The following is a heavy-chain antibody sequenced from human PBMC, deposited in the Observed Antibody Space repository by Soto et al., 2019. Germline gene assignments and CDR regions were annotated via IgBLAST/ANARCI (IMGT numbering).Heavy chain of an antibody. D-gene: IGHD2-21*01. CDR1: GVSISDDNYY. CDR2: IYNRGNT. V-gene: IGHV4-30-4*01. CDR3: AGGLSGDKVDQ. Sequence: SETLSLTCTVSGVSISDDNYYWSWIRQPPGKDLEWIGHIYNRGNTYNNPSLRSRLTISLDTSKSQFSLNLNSVTAADTAVYFCAGGLSGDKVDQWGQGTLVTVSS. J-gene: IGHJ4*02.